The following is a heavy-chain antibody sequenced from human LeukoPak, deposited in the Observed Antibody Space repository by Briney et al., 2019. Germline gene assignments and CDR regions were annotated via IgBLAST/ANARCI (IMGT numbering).Heavy chain of an antibody. V-gene: IGHV3-30*02. CDR2: IHYDGKSE. Sequence: GGSLTLSCAASGFTFSRFGMHWVRQAPGKGLEWVALIHYDGKSEYYPDSVKGRFTISRDNSKNTVYLQMNSLRPEATAVYFCAKDPWGGEGYWGQGTLVTVSS. J-gene: IGHJ4*02. CDR3: AKDPWGGEGY. CDR1: GFTFSRFG. D-gene: IGHD3-16*01.